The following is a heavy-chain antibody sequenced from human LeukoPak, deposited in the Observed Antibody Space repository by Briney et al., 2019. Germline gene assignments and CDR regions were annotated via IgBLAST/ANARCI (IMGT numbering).Heavy chain of an antibody. Sequence: ASVKVSCKASGYTFSLYYLHWVRQAPGQGPEWMGMINPGDGSTTYRQKFQGRVTMTRDMSTRTVYMELSGLRFDDTAVYYGARDAGSSWHNWGQGTLVTVSS. J-gene: IGHJ4*02. V-gene: IGHV1-46*01. CDR1: GYTFSLYY. CDR2: INPGDGST. CDR3: ARDAGSSWHN. D-gene: IGHD6-13*01.